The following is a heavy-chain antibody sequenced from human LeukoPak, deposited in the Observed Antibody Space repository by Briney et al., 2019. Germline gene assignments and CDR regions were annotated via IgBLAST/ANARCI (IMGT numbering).Heavy chain of an antibody. D-gene: IGHD4-23*01. Sequence: PGGSLRLSCAASGFTFSSYAMSWVRQAPGKGLEWVSAISGSGGSTYYADSVKGRFTISRDNSKNTLYLQMNSLRAEDTAVYYCAKRGYQWAQTLTPLDYWGQGTLVTVSS. CDR1: GFTFSSYA. J-gene: IGHJ4*02. CDR2: ISGSGGST. CDR3: AKRGYQWAQTLTPLDY. V-gene: IGHV3-23*01.